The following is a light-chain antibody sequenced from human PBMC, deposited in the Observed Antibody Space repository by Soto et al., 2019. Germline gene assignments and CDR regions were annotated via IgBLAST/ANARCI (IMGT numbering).Light chain of an antibody. Sequence: DIQMTQSPSTLSASVGDRVTITCRASQSISSWLAWYQQKPGKAPKLLIYKASSLESGVPSRFSGSGSGTEFTLTISSLQPDDFATYYCQQYKSLYTLGQGTKLEIK. CDR2: KAS. CDR3: QQYKSLYT. J-gene: IGKJ2*01. V-gene: IGKV1-5*03. CDR1: QSISSW.